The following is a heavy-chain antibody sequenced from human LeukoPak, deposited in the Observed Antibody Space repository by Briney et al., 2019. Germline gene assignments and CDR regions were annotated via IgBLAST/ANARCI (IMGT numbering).Heavy chain of an antibody. CDR2: MNPNSGNT. CDR1: GYTFTSHD. D-gene: IGHD1-26*01. V-gene: IGHV1-8*03. CDR3: ARGRGFYSGSYNY. Sequence: GASVKISCKASGYTFTSHDINWVRQATGQGLEWMGWMNPNSGNTGYAQKFQGRVTITRNTSISTAYMELSSLRSEDTAVYYCARGRGFYSGSYNYWGQGTLVTVSS. J-gene: IGHJ4*02.